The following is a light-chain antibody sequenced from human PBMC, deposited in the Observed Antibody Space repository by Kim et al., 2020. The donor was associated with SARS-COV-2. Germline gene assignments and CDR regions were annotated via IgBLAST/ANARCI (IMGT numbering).Light chain of an antibody. V-gene: IGKV1-33*01. CDR3: QQYNNLPYT. Sequence: SPSVVDTVTLTCHASQNITKFLNWFQQKSEQAPKLLIYDATNVQSGVPSRFSGSGSGTDFTFTINSLQPDDVATYFCQQYNNLPYTFGQETKLEI. CDR1: QNITKF. CDR2: DAT. J-gene: IGKJ2*01.